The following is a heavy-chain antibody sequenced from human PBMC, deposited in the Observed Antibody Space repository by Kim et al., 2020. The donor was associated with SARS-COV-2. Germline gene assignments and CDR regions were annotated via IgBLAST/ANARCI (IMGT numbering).Heavy chain of an antibody. CDR2: ISGSGSST. D-gene: IGHD6-19*01. Sequence: GGSLRLSCAASGFTFSSYAMSWVRQAPGKGLEWVSTISGSGSSTYHADSVKGRFTISRDNSKNTLYMQMNSLRAEDTAVYYCAKHQTGLDIAVAGTRGAFDIWGQGTMVTVSS. J-gene: IGHJ3*02. CDR1: GFTFSSYA. CDR3: AKHQTGLDIAVAGTRGAFDI. V-gene: IGHV3-23*01.